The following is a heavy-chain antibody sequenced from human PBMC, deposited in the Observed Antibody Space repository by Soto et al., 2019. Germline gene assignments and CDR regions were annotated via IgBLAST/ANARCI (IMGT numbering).Heavy chain of an antibody. CDR2: ITSSSTYI. J-gene: IGHJ4*02. V-gene: IGHV3-21*06. D-gene: IGHD5-18*01. CDR1: GFTFRAYS. Sequence: GGSLRLSCVASGFTFRAYSMSWVRQAPRQGLEWVSSITSSSTYIYYTRSVEGRFTISRDDAKNSLHLQMNSLRAEDTAVYYCARDLLEGYGHARQPDYWGQGTLVTVSS. CDR3: ARDLLEGYGHARQPDY.